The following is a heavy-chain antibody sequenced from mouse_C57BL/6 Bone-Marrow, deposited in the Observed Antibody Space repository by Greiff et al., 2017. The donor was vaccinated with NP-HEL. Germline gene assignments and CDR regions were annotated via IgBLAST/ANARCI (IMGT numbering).Heavy chain of an antibody. J-gene: IGHJ3*01. Sequence: DVQLVESGGGLVKPGGSLKLSCAASGFTFSSYAMSWVRQTPEKRLEWVATISDGGSYTYYPDNVKGRFTISRDNAKNNLYLQMSHLKSEDTAMYYCARDYYGSPWFAYWGQGTLVTVSA. CDR1: GFTFSSYA. CDR2: ISDGGSYT. D-gene: IGHD1-1*01. V-gene: IGHV5-4*01. CDR3: ARDYYGSPWFAY.